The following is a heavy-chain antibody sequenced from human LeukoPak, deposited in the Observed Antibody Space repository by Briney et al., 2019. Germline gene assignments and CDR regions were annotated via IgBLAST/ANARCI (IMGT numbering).Heavy chain of an antibody. CDR3: ARDTVGSLDY. CDR2: IKQDGGTK. CDR1: RFTFSNSW. D-gene: IGHD2-8*02. V-gene: IGHV3-7*01. J-gene: IGHJ4*02. Sequence: PGGSLRLSCVASRFTFSNSWMAWVRQAPGKGLEWVANIKQDGGTKHYADSLRGRFTISRDNPKNSLYLQMNSLRSDDTALYYCARDTVGSLDYWGQGILVTVAS.